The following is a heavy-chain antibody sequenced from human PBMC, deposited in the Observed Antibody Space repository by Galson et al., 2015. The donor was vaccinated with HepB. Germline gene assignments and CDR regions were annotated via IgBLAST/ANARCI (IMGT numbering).Heavy chain of an antibody. D-gene: IGHD3-22*01. CDR2: ISGSGGST. J-gene: IGHJ4*02. CDR3: AFSINYYDSSGYYY. V-gene: IGHV3-23*01. CDR1: GFTFSSYA. Sequence: SLRLSCAASGFTFSSYAMSWVRQAPGKGLEWVSAISGSGGSTYYADSVKGRFTISRDNSKNTLYLQMNSLRAEDTAVYYSAFSINYYDSSGYYYWGQGTLVTVSS.